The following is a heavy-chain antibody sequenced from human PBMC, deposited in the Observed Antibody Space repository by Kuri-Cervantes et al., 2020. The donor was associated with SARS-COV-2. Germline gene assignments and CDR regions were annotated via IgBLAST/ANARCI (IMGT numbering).Heavy chain of an antibody. CDR2: IYYSGNT. D-gene: IGHD2-2*01. CDR1: GASISGSPHY. V-gene: IGHV4-39*07. CDR3: ARGPHCSSTSCNRDY. J-gene: IGHJ4*02. Sequence: SETLSLTCSVSGASISGSPHYWDWLRQTPGKGLEWIGNIYYSGNTYYNPSLESRVAIFLDTSKNQFSLKLSSVTAADTAVYYCARGPHCSSTSCNRDYWGQGTLVTVSS.